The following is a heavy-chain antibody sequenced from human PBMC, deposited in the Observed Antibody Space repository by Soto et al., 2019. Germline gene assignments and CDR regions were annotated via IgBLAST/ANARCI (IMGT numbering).Heavy chain of an antibody. Sequence: QEQLVQSGAEVKKPGSSVKVSCKASGGLFSSYPISWVRQVPGQGLEWLGGIIPVFQTAYYTQRSQGRVTISADESTNTAYMELCSVRSEYTAIYYCARGGSGYTWFHEFWGQGTLLTVSS. CDR3: ARGGSGYTWFHEF. CDR1: GGLFSSYP. J-gene: IGHJ4*02. D-gene: IGHD3-22*01. V-gene: IGHV1-69*01. CDR2: IIPVFQTA.